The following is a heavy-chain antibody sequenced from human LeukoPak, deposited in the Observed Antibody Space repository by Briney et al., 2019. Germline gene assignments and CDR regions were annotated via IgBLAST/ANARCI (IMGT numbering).Heavy chain of an antibody. CDR2: IYYSGST. CDR3: ARCFWSGYMDV. D-gene: IGHD3-3*01. Sequence: PSETLSLTCTVSGGSISSYYWSWIRQPPGKGLEWIGYIYYSGSTNYDPSLKSRVTISVDTSKNQFSLKLSSVTAADTAVYYCARCFWSGYMDVWGKGTTVTVSS. J-gene: IGHJ6*04. CDR1: GGSISSYY. V-gene: IGHV4-59*01.